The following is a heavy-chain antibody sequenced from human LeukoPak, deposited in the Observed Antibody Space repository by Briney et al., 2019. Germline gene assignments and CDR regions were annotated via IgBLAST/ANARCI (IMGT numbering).Heavy chain of an antibody. Sequence: GGSLRLSCAASGFTFDDYAMPWVRQAPGKGLEWVSGISWNSGSIGYADSVKGRFTISRDNAKNSLYLQMNSLRAEDTALYYCAKGSVVVITGYFDYWGQGTLVTVSS. CDR3: AKGSVVVITGYFDY. V-gene: IGHV3-9*01. CDR2: ISWNSGSI. D-gene: IGHD3-22*01. CDR1: GFTFDDYA. J-gene: IGHJ4*02.